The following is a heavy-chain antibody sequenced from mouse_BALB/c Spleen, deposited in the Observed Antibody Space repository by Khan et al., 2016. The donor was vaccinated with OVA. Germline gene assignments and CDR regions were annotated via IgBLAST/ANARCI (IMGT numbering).Heavy chain of an antibody. CDR3: ASHLTGSFAY. D-gene: IGHD4-1*01. V-gene: IGHV5-6*01. CDR1: GFTFSTYG. Sequence: VQLKESGGDLVKPGGSLRLSCAASGFTFSTYGMSWVRQFPDKRLEWVATINSDGYYTYYPDTVKGRFTISRNNAENTLYLQISMLKSEDTAIYYCASHLTGSFAYWGQGTLVTVSA. J-gene: IGHJ3*01. CDR2: INSDGYYT.